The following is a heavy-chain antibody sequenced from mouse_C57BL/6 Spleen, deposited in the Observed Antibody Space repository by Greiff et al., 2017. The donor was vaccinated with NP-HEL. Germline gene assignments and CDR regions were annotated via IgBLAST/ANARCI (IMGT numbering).Heavy chain of an antibody. CDR1: GYTFTDYE. Sequence: VKLVESGAELVRPGASVTLSCKASGYTFTDYEMHWVKQTPVHGLEWIGAIDPETGGTAYNQKFKGKAILTADKSSSTAYMELRSLTSEDSAVYYCTRSGGYGGFAYWGQGTLVTVSA. CDR3: TRSGGYGGFAY. D-gene: IGHD1-1*02. V-gene: IGHV1-15*01. CDR2: IDPETGGT. J-gene: IGHJ3*01.